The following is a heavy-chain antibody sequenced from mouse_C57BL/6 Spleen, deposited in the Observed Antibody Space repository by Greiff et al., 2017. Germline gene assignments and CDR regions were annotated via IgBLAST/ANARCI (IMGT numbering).Heavy chain of an antibody. J-gene: IGHJ1*03. CDR2: INPNNGGT. V-gene: IGHV1-26*01. CDR1: GYTFTDYY. D-gene: IGHD3-3*01. CDR3: AQGGGTSWYFDV. Sequence: VQLQQSGPELVKPGASVKISCKASGYTFTDYYMNWVKQSHGKSLEWIGDINPNNGGTSYNQKFKGKAKLTVDKSSSTAYMELRSLTSEDSAVYYCAQGGGTSWYFDVWGTGTTVTVSS.